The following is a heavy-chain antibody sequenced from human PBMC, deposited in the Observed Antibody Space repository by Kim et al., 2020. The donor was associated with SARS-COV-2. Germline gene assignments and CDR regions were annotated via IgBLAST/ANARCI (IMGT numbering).Heavy chain of an antibody. D-gene: IGHD1-1*01. CDR3: AREGQSSGRAGTYDV. Sequence: ASVKGRFTVSRDNPNNGMFLQLDSLRPEDTGVYYCAREGQSSGRAGTYDVWGRGTLVTVSS. J-gene: IGHJ3*01. V-gene: IGHV3-30*13.